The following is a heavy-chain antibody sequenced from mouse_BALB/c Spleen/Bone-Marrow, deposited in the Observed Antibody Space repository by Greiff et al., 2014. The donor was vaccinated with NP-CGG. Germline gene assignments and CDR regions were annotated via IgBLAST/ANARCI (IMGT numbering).Heavy chain of an antibody. CDR3: AAYYRYLAWFAY. J-gene: IGHJ3*01. CDR2: IDPANGNT. D-gene: IGHD2-14*01. Sequence: VQLKESGAELVKPGASVKLSCTASGFNIKDTYMHLVKQRPEQGLEWIGRIDPANGNTKYDPKFQGKATITADTSSNTAYLQLSSLTSEDTAVYYCAAYYRYLAWFAYWGQGTLVTVSA. CDR1: GFNIKDTY. V-gene: IGHV14-3*02.